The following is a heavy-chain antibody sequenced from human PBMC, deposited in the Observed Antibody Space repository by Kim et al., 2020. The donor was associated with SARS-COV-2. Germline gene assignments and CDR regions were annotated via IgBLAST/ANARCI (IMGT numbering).Heavy chain of an antibody. J-gene: IGHJ4*02. D-gene: IGHD6-6*01. CDR2: IYYSGST. CDR3: AAARPRSAYFDY. V-gene: IGHV4-59*08. CDR1: GGSISSYY. Sequence: SETLSLTCTVSGGSISSYYWSWIRQPPGKGLEWIGYIYYSGSTNYNPSLKSRVTISVDTSKNQFSLKLSSVTAADTDVYYCAAARPRSAYFDYWGQGTLVTVSS.